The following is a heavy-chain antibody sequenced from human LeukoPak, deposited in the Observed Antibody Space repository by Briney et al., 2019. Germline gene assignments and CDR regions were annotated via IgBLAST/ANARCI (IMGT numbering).Heavy chain of an antibody. Sequence: PGGSLRLSCAVSGFTLSSYNMNWVRQAPGKGLEWVSAISGSGGSTYYADSVKGRFTISRDNSKNTLYLQMNSLRAEDTAVYYCAELGITMIGGVWGKGTTVTISS. CDR3: AELGITMIGGV. J-gene: IGHJ6*04. CDR1: GFTLSSYN. D-gene: IGHD3-10*02. V-gene: IGHV3-23*01. CDR2: ISGSGGST.